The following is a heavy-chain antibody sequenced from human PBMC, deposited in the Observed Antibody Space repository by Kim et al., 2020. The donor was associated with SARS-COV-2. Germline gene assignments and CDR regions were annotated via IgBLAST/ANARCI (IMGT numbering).Heavy chain of an antibody. CDR3: LGGFYFDY. V-gene: IGHV1-3*01. Sequence: ASVKVSCKTSGHFFTRDSIHWVRQAPGQGLEWMGGIDCGNGNTIYSQKFQGRVNFTTDTSASTAYMELSFLRSEDSAVYYCLGGFYFDYWGQGPLVTVSS. D-gene: IGHD3-16*01. J-gene: IGHJ4*02. CDR1: GHFFTRDS. CDR2: IDCGNGNT.